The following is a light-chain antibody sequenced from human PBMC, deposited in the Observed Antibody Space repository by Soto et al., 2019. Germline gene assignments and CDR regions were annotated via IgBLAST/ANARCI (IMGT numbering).Light chain of an antibody. CDR2: AAS. Sequence: DIHLTQSPSFLSASVGDRVTITCRASQGISSFLAWYQQKPGKAPNLLMYAASTLQSGVPSRFSGGESGTDHTLTISSLQPEDSATYYCQQLYIFPRTFGQGTRLEIK. CDR3: QQLYIFPRT. CDR1: QGISSF. J-gene: IGKJ5*01. V-gene: IGKV1-9*01.